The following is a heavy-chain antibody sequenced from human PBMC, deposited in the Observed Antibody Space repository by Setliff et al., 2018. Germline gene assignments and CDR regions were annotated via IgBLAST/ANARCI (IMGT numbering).Heavy chain of an antibody. CDR3: SRLVRYCTRTSCQRLSGGEF. D-gene: IGHD2-15*01. CDR1: GYTFTDYG. V-gene: IGHV1-18*01. Sequence: ASVKVSCKTSGYTFTDYGITWVRQAPGQGLEWMGWISXXXXXXXXXXXXXXRXTXXTDTSTSTAYMELTSLGSDDTAVYYCSRLVRYCTRTSCQRLSGGEFWGQGTQVTVSS. CDR2: ISXXXXXX. J-gene: IGHJ4*02.